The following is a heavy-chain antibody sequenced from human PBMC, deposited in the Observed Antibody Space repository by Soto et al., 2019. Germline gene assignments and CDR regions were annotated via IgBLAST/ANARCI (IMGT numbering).Heavy chain of an antibody. CDR1: GFTFNSYS. Sequence: EVQLVESGGGLVKPGGSLRLSCAASGFTFNSYSMNWVRQAAGKGLEWVSSISSSSTYMYYADSVKGRFTISRDDAKNSLYLQMNSLRAEDTAVYYCATAVTGTDAFDIWGEGTMVTVSS. CDR2: ISSSSTYM. V-gene: IGHV3-21*01. D-gene: IGHD6-19*01. J-gene: IGHJ3*02. CDR3: ATAVTGTDAFDI.